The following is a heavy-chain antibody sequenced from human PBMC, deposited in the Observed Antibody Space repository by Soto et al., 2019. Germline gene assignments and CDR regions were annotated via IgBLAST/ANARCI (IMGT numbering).Heavy chain of an antibody. Sequence: QVQLVQSGAEVKKPGSSVKVSCKASGGTFSSYAISWVRQAPGQGLEWMGGIIPIFGTANYAQKFQGRVTITADESTSTAYMELSSLRSEDTAVYYCARDQRAARPYYYYYGMDVWGQGTTVTVSS. CDR2: IIPIFGTA. CDR1: GGTFSSYA. D-gene: IGHD6-6*01. J-gene: IGHJ6*02. CDR3: ARDQRAARPYYYYYGMDV. V-gene: IGHV1-69*01.